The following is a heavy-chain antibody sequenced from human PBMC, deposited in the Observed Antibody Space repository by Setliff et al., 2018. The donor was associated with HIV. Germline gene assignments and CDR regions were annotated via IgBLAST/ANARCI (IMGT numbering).Heavy chain of an antibody. CDR1: GGSISSYY. D-gene: IGHD6-13*01. Sequence: PSETLSLTCTVSGGSISSYYWSWIRQPPGKGLEWIGYIYYSGSTNYNPSLKSRVTISVNTSKNQFSLKLSSVTAADTAVYYCARGRAAVYYFDYWGQGTLVTVSS. CDR2: IYYSGST. CDR3: ARGRAAVYYFDY. J-gene: IGHJ4*02. V-gene: IGHV4-59*01.